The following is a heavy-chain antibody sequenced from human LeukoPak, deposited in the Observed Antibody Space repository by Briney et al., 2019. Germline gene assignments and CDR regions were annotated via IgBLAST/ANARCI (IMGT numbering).Heavy chain of an antibody. CDR2: IYTSGST. D-gene: IGHD2-2*01. CDR1: GGSISSGSYY. V-gene: IGHV4-61*02. CDR3: AREVVPAAMTYYYYYYMDV. J-gene: IGHJ6*03. Sequence: SQTLSLTRTVSGGSISSGSYYWSWIRQPAGKGLEWVVSIYTSGSTNYNPSLKSRVTISVDMSKNQFSLKLSSVTAADTAVYYCAREVVPAAMTYYYYYYMDVWGKGTTVTVSS.